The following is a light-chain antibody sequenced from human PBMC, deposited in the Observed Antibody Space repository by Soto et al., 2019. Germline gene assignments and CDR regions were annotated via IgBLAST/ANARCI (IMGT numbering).Light chain of an antibody. J-gene: IGKJ1*01. CDR1: QSVSNSY. Sequence: EIVLMQSPGTLSLSPGERATLSCRASQSVSNSYLAWYQQKPGQAPRLLIYGASSRATGIPDRFSGSGSGTDFTLIISRLEPEDFAVYYCQQYGSSPRTFGQGTKVEVK. CDR3: QQYGSSPRT. V-gene: IGKV3-20*01. CDR2: GAS.